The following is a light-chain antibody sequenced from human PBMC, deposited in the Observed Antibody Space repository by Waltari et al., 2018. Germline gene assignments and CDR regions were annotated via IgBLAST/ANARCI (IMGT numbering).Light chain of an antibody. J-gene: IGKJ4*01. Sequence: DLQLTQSPSFLSASVRDRVTNTCRASQGISNYLAWYQQKPGKAPKLLIYSASTWQSGVPSRFSGSGSGTEFSLTISSLQAEDFATYYCQQHNSYPLTFGGGTKVEIK. CDR3: QQHNSYPLT. CDR2: SAS. CDR1: QGISNY. V-gene: IGKV1-9*01.